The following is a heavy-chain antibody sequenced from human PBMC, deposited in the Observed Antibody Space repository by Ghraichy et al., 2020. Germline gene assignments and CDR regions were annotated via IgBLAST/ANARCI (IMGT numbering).Heavy chain of an antibody. J-gene: IGHJ4*02. V-gene: IGHV3-72*01. CDR1: GFTFGDHY. CDR3: ATWIAGAPRY. CDR2: IKNRVGSYAT. D-gene: IGHD1-26*01. Sequence: GSLRLSCAASGFTFGDHYMDWVRQAPGKGLEWVGRIKNRVGSYATEYAAALTGRFSISRDESRRSVYLQMRSLRFEDTAVYFCATWIAGAPRYWGQGTLVTVSS.